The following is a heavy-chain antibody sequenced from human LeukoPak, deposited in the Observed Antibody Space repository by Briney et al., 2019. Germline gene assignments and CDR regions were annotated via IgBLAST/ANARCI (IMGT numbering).Heavy chain of an antibody. CDR3: ARVFTGWSFDY. D-gene: IGHD2-15*01. J-gene: IGHJ4*02. CDR2: IYSGGST. V-gene: IGHV3-53*01. Sequence: GGSLRLSCAASGFTVSRNHMSWVRQAPGKGLEWVSVIYSGGSTFYADSVKGRFTISRDNSKNTLYPQMNSLRVEDTAVYYCARVFTGWSFDYWGQGTLVTVSS. CDR1: GFTVSRNH.